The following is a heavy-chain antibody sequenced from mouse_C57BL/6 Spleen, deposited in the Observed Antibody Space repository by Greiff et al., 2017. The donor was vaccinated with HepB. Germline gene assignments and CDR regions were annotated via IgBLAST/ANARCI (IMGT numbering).Heavy chain of an antibody. CDR1: GYSFTGYY. Sequence: VQLQQSGPELVKPGASVKISCKASGYSFTGYYMNWVKQSPEKSLEWIGEINPSTGGTTYNQKFKAKATLTVDKSSSTAYMQLKSLTSEDSAVYYCASGGWLPFAYWGQGTLVTVSA. CDR3: ASGGWLPFAY. J-gene: IGHJ3*01. CDR2: INPSTGGT. V-gene: IGHV1-42*01. D-gene: IGHD2-3*01.